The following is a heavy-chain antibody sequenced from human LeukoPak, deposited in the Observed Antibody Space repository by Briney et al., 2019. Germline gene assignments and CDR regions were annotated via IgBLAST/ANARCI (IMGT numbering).Heavy chain of an antibody. J-gene: IGHJ4*02. CDR3: ARDIGGSFDFDY. CDR2: ISTTGTTI. D-gene: IGHD3-10*01. V-gene: IGHV3-48*01. Sequence: PGGSLRLSCAASGFTFSAYHINWVRQAPGKGLEWISYISTTGTTIHYADSVKGRFAISRDNAKNSLYLQMNSLRAEDTAVYYCARDIGGSFDFDYWGQRTLVTVSS. CDR1: GFTFSAYH.